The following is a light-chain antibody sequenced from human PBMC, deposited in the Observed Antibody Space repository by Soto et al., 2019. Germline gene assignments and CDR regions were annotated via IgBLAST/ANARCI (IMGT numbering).Light chain of an antibody. CDR3: TSYTSGATLI. J-gene: IGLJ2*01. Sequence: QSALTQPASVSGSPGQSITISCTGTSSDVGAYNYVSWYQHPPGKAPKLMIYDVSSRPSGISHRFSGSKSGSMASLTISGLQAEDEADYYCTSYTSGATLIFGGGTKRTVL. V-gene: IGLV2-14*03. CDR1: SSDVGAYNY. CDR2: DVS.